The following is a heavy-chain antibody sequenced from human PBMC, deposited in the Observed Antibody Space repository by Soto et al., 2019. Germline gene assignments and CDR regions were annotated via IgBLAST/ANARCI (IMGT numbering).Heavy chain of an antibody. CDR2: ISSSSSTI. Sequence: EVQLVESEGGLVQPGGSLRLSCAASGFTFSSYSMNWVRQAPGKGLEWVSYISSSSSTIYYADSVKGRFTISRDNAKNSLYLQMNSLRDEDTAVYYCARGSSSGYYFSLDYWGQGTLVTVSS. D-gene: IGHD3-22*01. CDR3: ARGSSSGYYFSLDY. V-gene: IGHV3-48*02. CDR1: GFTFSSYS. J-gene: IGHJ4*02.